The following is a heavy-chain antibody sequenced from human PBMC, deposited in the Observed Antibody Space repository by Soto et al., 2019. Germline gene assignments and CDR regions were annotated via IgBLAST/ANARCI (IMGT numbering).Heavy chain of an antibody. CDR1: GFTFSDYY. Sequence: QVQLVESGGGLVKPGGSLRLSCAASGFTFSDYYMSWIRQAPGKGLEWVSYISSSSSYTNYADSVKGRFTISRDNAKNSLYLQINSLRAEDTAVYYCARDNRYSSGYNDYWGQGTLVTVSS. D-gene: IGHD6-19*01. CDR2: ISSSSSYT. J-gene: IGHJ4*02. V-gene: IGHV3-11*06. CDR3: ARDNRYSSGYNDY.